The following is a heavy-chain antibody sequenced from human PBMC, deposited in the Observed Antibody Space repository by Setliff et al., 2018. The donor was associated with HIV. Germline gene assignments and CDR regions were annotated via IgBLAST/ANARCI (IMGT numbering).Heavy chain of an antibody. CDR3: ARQYCGGDCDPPRRYYYYYMDV. Sequence: PSETLSLTCTVSGGSIESFYWSWIRQPPGKGLEWIGYVSYSGSTKYNPSLKSQVTISVDTSKNQFSLKLSSVTAADTAVYYCARQYCGGDCDPPRRYYYYYMDVWGKGTTVTVSS. J-gene: IGHJ6*03. CDR1: GGSIESFY. CDR2: VSYSGST. V-gene: IGHV4-59*08. D-gene: IGHD2-21*02.